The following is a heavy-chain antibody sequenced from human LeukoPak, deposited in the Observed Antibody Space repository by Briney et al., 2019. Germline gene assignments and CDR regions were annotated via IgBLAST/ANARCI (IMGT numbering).Heavy chain of an antibody. CDR3: ARDLVWFGEPKGYYNYMDV. J-gene: IGHJ6*03. V-gene: IGHV3-21*01. D-gene: IGHD3-10*01. CDR1: GFTFSSYS. Sequence: GGSLLLSCAGSGFTFSSYSLNRVRQAPGKGLEWVSSISCCSYIYYADSVKGRFTISRDNAKNSLYLQMNTLRAEDTAVYYCARDLVWFGEPKGYYNYMDVWGKGATVTVSS. CDR2: ISCCSYI.